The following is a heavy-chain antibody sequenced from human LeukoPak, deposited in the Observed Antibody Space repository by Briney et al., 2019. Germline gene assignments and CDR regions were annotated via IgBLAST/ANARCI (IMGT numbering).Heavy chain of an antibody. Sequence: ASVKVSCKASGYTFTGYYMHWVRQAPGQGLEWMGRINPNSGGANYAQKFQGRVTMTRDTSTSTAYMELSRLRSDDTAVYYCAREPTTTYYYMDVWGKGTTVTVSS. CDR1: GYTFTGYY. V-gene: IGHV1-2*06. J-gene: IGHJ6*03. D-gene: IGHD1/OR15-1a*01. CDR3: AREPTTTYYYMDV. CDR2: INPNSGGA.